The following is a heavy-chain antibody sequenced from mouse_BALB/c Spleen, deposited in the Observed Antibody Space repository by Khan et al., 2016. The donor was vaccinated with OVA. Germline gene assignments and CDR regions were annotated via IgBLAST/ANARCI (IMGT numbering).Heavy chain of an antibody. J-gene: IGHJ3*01. CDR1: GFTFSAYG. D-gene: IGHD4-1*01. V-gene: IGHV5-6*01. CDR2: ISSDGTYT. Sequence: VQLKESGGDLVKPGGSLKLSCAASGFTFSAYGMSWVRQTPDKRLEWVATISSDGTYTYYPDSVMGRFTISRDNAKKTLYLQMSSLKSGDTAMYFCASHLTGSFAYWGQGTLVTVSA. CDR3: ASHLTGSFAY.